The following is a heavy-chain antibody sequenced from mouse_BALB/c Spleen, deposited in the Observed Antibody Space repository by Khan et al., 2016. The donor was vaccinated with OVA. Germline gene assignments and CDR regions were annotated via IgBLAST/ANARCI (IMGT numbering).Heavy chain of an antibody. CDR1: GFTFSGFW. J-gene: IGHJ4*01. CDR3: MIYAMDY. CDR2: INSDGSVI. Sequence: EVQLLETGGGLVQFGGSRGLSCEGSGFTFSGFWMSWVRQTPGKTLEWIGDINSDGSVINYAPSLKDRFTIFRDNDTSTLYLQMSNVRSEDTATYFCMIYAMDYWGQGTSVTVSS. V-gene: IGHV11-2*02.